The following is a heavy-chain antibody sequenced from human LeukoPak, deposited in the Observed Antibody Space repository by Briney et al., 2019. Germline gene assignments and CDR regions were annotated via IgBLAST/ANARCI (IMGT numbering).Heavy chain of an antibody. V-gene: IGHV1-46*01. CDR1: GYTFTSYY. Sequence: GASVKVSCKASGYTFTSYYMHWVRQAPGQGLEWMGIINPSGGSTSYAQKFQGRVTMTRDTSTSTVYMELSSLRSEDTAVYYCAREPSGSSSSAYYDYYMDVWGKGTTVTVSS. J-gene: IGHJ6*03. CDR3: AREPSGSSSSAYYDYYMDV. D-gene: IGHD6-6*01. CDR2: INPSGGST.